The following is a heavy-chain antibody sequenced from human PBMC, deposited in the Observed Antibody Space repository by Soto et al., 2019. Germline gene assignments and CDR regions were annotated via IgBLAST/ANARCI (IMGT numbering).Heavy chain of an antibody. Sequence: SETLSLTCTVSGGSISNYYWTWIRQPPGNGLEWIGYIYYRGNTNYSPSLKSRVTISVDTSKNQFSLTLSSVTAADTAVYYCARMLIAAGGDYYYYFMAVWGTGTTVTVSS. V-gene: IGHV4-59*01. D-gene: IGHD6-13*01. CDR2: IYYRGNT. CDR3: ARMLIAAGGDYYYYFMAV. CDR1: GGSISNYY. J-gene: IGHJ6*03.